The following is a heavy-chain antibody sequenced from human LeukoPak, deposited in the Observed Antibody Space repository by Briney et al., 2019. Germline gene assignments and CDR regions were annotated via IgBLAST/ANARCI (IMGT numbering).Heavy chain of an antibody. Sequence: SETLSLTCTVSGGSISSSSYYWGWIRQPPGKGLEWIGSIYYSGSTYYNPSLKSRVTISVDTSKNQFSLKLSSVTAADTAVYYCAREGQHIVASIHYWGQGTLVTVSS. CDR3: AREGQHIVASIHY. CDR2: IYYSGST. V-gene: IGHV4-39*07. J-gene: IGHJ4*02. CDR1: GGSISSSSYY. D-gene: IGHD2-21*01.